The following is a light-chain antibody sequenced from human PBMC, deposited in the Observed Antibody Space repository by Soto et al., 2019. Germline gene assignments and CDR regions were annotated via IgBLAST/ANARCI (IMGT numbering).Light chain of an antibody. J-gene: IGKJ2*01. V-gene: IGKV3-20*01. CDR3: QQYGVSPLMFT. Sequence: EIVLVQSPGTLSLSPGERATLSCRASQSVSTNYLAWYQQKPGQAPRLLIYGASSRATGGPDRFSGSGTGTDFSLTITRLEPEDFAVYYCQQYGVSPLMFTFGQGTKVGVK. CDR2: GAS. CDR1: QSVSTNY.